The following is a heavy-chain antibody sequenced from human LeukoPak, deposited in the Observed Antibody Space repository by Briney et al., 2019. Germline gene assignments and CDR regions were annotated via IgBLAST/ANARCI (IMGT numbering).Heavy chain of an antibody. CDR2: INIGGTNT. CDR3: ATDGAGFDT. J-gene: IGHJ5*02. V-gene: IGHV3-11*01. CDR1: GLTFNDYY. Sequence: PARSLRLSCAASGLTFNDYYMSWICQDPGNGLEWLSYINIGGTNTHYADSVKGRFTISRDNAKKSLYLEMNNLRAEDTAVYYCATDGAGFDTWGQGVLVTVSS.